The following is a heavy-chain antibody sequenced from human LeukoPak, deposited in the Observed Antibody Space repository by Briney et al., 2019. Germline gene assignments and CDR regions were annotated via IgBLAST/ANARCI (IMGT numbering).Heavy chain of an antibody. Sequence: PGGSLRLSCAASGFTFSGSAMHWVRQASGKGLEWVGRIRSKANSYATAYAASVKGRFTISRDDSKNTAYLQMNSLKAEDTAVYYCARAVGKGSGWYGRPDYYYYMDVWGKGTTVTISS. V-gene: IGHV3-73*01. CDR3: ARAVGKGSGWYGRPDYYYYMDV. CDR2: IRSKANSYAT. CDR1: GFTFSGSA. J-gene: IGHJ6*03. D-gene: IGHD6-19*01.